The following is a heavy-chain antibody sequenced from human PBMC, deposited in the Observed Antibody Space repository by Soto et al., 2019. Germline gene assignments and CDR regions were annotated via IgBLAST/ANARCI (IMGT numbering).Heavy chain of an antibody. D-gene: IGHD3-10*01. CDR3: ATAMVRGVNDASVDY. Sequence: PSETLSLTCTVSGGSISSGGYYWSWIRQHPGKGLEWIGYIYYSGSTYYNPSLKSRVTISVDTSKNQFSLKLSSVTAADTAVYYCATAMVRGVNDASVDYWGQGTLVTVSS. V-gene: IGHV4-31*03. CDR2: IYYSGST. J-gene: IGHJ4*02. CDR1: GGSISSGGYY.